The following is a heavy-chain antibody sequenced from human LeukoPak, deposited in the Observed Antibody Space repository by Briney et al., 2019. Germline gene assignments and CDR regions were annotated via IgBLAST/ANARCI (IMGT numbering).Heavy chain of an antibody. V-gene: IGHV4-59*01. CDR3: ASGRPLGFDY. D-gene: IGHD1-26*01. CDR1: GDSISSYY. CDR2: IYHSGTT. J-gene: IGHJ4*02. Sequence: PSETLSLTCTVSGDSISSYYWTWIRQPPGKGLEWIGYIYHSGTTNYNPSLKSRVTISVDTSKNQFSLKLSSVTAADTAVYYCASGRPLGFDYWGQGTLVTVSS.